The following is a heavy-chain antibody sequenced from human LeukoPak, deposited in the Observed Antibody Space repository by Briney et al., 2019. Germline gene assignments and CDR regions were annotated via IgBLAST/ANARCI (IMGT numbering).Heavy chain of an antibody. V-gene: IGHV3-9*01. D-gene: IGHD3-22*01. J-gene: IGHJ1*01. CDR3: AKDPYYDSSRGYFQH. Sequence: GGSLRLSCAASGFTFDDYAMHWVRQAPGKGLEWVSGISWNSGSIGYADSVKGRYTISRDNAKNSLYLQMNSLRAEDTALYYCAKDPYYDSSRGYFQHWGQGTLVTVSS. CDR2: ISWNSGSI. CDR1: GFTFDDYA.